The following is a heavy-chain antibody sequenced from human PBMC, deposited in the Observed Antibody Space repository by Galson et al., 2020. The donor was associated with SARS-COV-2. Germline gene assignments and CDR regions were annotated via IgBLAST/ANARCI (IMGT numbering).Heavy chain of an antibody. V-gene: IGHV3-20*04. CDR1: GLTPDDNG. Sequence: GGSLRLSCAASGLTPDDNGASWVRQAPGKGLEWVSGINRNGGSIHYADSVKGRFTISRDNAKRSLYLKMTSLRAEDTAFYYCARGYCRRPSCYRFESWGQGTLITVSS. CDR2: INRNGGSI. J-gene: IGHJ5*01. CDR3: ARGYCRRPSCYRFES. D-gene: IGHD2-2*02.